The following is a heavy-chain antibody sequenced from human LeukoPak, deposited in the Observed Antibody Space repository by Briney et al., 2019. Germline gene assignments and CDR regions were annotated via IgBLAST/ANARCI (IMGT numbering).Heavy chain of an antibody. CDR1: GFTFTDSW. Sequence: AGGSLRLSCVVSGFTFTDSWMTWVRQAPGKGLEWVANIKQDGSEKHYVDSVKGRFTISRDNAKNSLYLQMNSLRAEDTAVYYCVREPGIGYAFDIWGQGTVVAVSS. V-gene: IGHV3-7*01. CDR3: VREPGIGYAFDI. J-gene: IGHJ3*02. CDR2: IKQDGSEK. D-gene: IGHD3-10*01.